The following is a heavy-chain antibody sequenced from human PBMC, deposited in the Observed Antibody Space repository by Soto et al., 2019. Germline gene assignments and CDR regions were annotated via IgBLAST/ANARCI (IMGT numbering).Heavy chain of an antibody. V-gene: IGHV6-1*01. J-gene: IGHJ4*02. D-gene: IGHD3-10*01. CDR2: TYYRSKWYN. Sequence: SQTLSLTCDISGDSVSSDSATWTWIRQSPSRGLEWLGRTYYRSKWYNDYAVSVKSRLTINPDTSTSTAYMELTSLRYEDTAVFYCARGAFGEVYFDYWGQGTLVTVSS. CDR3: ARGAFGEVYFDY. CDR1: GDSVSSDSAT.